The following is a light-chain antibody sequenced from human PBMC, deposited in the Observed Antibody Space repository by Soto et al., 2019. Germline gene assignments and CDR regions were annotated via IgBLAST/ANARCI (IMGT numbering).Light chain of an antibody. J-gene: IGKJ2*01. V-gene: IGKV3-20*01. Sequence: EIVMTQSPATLSLSPGERATLSCRTSQSVNSAHLAWYRQRPGQTPSLLIYAASKRAAGTPDRFSGGGTGTDFTLTISRLEPEDFAMYFCQHYGWSPQFGQGTKLEI. CDR3: QHYGWSPQ. CDR2: AAS. CDR1: QSVNSAH.